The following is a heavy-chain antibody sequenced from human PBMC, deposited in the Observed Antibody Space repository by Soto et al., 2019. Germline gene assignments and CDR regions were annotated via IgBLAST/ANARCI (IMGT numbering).Heavy chain of an antibody. CDR2: INPSGSST. V-gene: IGHV1-46*01. CDR1: GYSFTTYY. D-gene: IGHD1-1*01. J-gene: IGHJ4*02. CDR3: ARNDKSGLDY. Sequence: ASVKVSCKASGYSFTTYYMHWVRQAPGQGLEWMGMINPSGSSTSYAQKFQGRVTMTRDTSTSTVYMELSSLRSEDTAVYYCARNDKSGLDYWGQGTLVTVSS.